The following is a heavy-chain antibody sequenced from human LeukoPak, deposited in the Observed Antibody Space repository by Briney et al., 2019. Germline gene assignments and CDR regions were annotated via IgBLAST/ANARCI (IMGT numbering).Heavy chain of an antibody. CDR1: GGSIRSDRHY. CDR3: ARQSLVDVDSGTSLGY. Sequence: PSETLSLTCTVSGGSIRSDRHYWGWVRQTPGKGLEWIGSIYYSGSASYNPSFRSRVTMSVDTSKNQFSLKLSSVTAADTAVYYCARQSLVDVDSGTSLGYWGQGTLVTVSS. V-gene: IGHV4-39*01. D-gene: IGHD1-26*01. CDR2: IYYSGSA. J-gene: IGHJ4*02.